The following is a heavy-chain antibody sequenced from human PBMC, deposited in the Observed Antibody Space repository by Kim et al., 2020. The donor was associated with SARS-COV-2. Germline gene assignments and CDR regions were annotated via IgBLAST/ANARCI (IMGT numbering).Heavy chain of an antibody. CDR1: GGSISSYY. CDR3: ASKALSPQVEGWFEP. Sequence: SETLSLACTVSGGSISSYYWSWIRQPPGKGLEWIGYINYSGSTNYNPPRKSPVTIPVATSKTQFSLKLSSVTAADTARYYCASKALSPQVEGWFEPWGQGSLVTVAS. CDR2: INYSGST. V-gene: IGHV4-59*13. J-gene: IGHJ5*02.